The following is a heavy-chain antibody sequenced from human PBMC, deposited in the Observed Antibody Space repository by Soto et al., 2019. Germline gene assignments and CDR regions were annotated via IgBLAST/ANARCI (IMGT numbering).Heavy chain of an antibody. V-gene: IGHV4-4*07. CDR1: GATLSDFY. CDR3: ARGGGYDSVDY. J-gene: IGHJ4*02. CDR2: IYATGTT. Sequence: SATLSLTCAVSGATLSDFYWSWIRKSAGKGLEWIGRIYATGTTDYNPSLKSRLTLSIDRTKNQFSLKLNSMTAADGAVYFCARGGGYDSVDYGGQGIRVTVS. D-gene: IGHD5-12*01.